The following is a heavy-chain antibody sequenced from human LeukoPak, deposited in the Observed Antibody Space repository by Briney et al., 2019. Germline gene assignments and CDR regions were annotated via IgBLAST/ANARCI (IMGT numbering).Heavy chain of an antibody. D-gene: IGHD1-26*01. V-gene: IGHV1-69*13. Sequence: AASVTVSCKASGYTFTSYAISWVRQAPGQGLEWMGGTIPIFGTANYAQKFQGRVTITADESTSTAYMELSSLRSEDTAVYYCARDSGSYYGYFDYWGQGTLVTVSS. CDR2: TIPIFGTA. CDR1: GYTFTSYA. CDR3: ARDSGSYYGYFDY. J-gene: IGHJ4*02.